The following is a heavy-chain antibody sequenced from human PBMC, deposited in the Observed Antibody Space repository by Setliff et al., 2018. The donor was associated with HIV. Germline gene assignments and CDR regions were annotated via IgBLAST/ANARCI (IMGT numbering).Heavy chain of an antibody. J-gene: IGHJ4*02. D-gene: IGHD3-10*01. V-gene: IGHV3-48*04. Sequence: PGGSLRLSCAASGFTLSSYTMHWVRQAPGKGLEWVSYVTGAGSGIDYADSVKGRFSISRDNAKNSLYLQMSSLKAEDTAVYYCARGFGDLVSWGQGTLVTVSS. CDR2: VTGAGSGI. CDR1: GFTLSSYT. CDR3: ARGFGDLVS.